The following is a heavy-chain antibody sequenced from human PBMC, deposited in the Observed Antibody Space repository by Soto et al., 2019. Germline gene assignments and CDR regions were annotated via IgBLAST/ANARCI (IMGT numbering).Heavy chain of an antibody. CDR3: GKTCGAVCYPSFDY. Sequence: EVQLLESGGGLVQPGGSLTLSCAASGFTFSSYAMRWVRQAPGKGLEWVSTISGAGDDTYYADSVKGRFNISRDNSKNTLYLQMNTLRAEDTAVYYCGKTCGAVCYPSFDYWGQGTLVNVSS. V-gene: IGHV3-23*01. CDR2: ISGAGDDT. J-gene: IGHJ4*02. CDR1: GFTFSSYA. D-gene: IGHD2-21*02.